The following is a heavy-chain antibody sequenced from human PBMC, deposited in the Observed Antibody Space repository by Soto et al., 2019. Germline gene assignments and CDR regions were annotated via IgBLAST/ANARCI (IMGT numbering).Heavy chain of an antibody. V-gene: IGHV3-23*01. CDR2: ISGSDDST. J-gene: IGHJ4*02. D-gene: IGHD6-6*01. CDR1: GFTFSSYA. CDR3: AKRSSSSTFDY. Sequence: EVQLLESGGGLVQPGESLRLSCAASGFTFSSYAMSWVRQAPGKGLEWVSVISGSDDSTYYADSVKGRFTISRDNSKNALYLQMNCLRAEDTAVYSCAKRSSSSTFDYWGQGTLVTVSS.